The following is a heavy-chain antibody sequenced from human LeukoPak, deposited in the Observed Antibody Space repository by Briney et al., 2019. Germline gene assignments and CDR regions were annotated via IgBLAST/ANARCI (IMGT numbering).Heavy chain of an antibody. CDR1: GGTFSSYA. Sequence: SVKVSCKASGGTFSSYAISWVRQAPGQGLEWMGRIIPIFGTANYAQKFQGRVTITADKSTSTAYVELSSLRSEDTAVYYCAGDYYDSSGYYWSGDDYYYYMDVWGKGTTVTVSS. J-gene: IGHJ6*03. CDR3: AGDYYDSSGYYWSGDDYYYYMDV. CDR2: IIPIFGTA. V-gene: IGHV1-69*06. D-gene: IGHD3-22*01.